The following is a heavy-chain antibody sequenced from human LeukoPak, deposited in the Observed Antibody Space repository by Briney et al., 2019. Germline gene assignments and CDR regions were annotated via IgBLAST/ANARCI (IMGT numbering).Heavy chain of an antibody. Sequence: VASVKVSCKASGDTFTSSDINWVRQATGQGLEWMGWMNPNNGNTGYAQNFQGRVTMTRNTSISTAYMELSSLRYEDTAVYYCVRGLQRRLLEWQSRRADTPKYYALDVWGQGTTVTVSS. CDR2: MNPNNGNT. D-gene: IGHD3-3*01. CDR1: GDTFTSSD. J-gene: IGHJ6*02. CDR3: VRGLQRRLLEWQSRRADTPKYYALDV. V-gene: IGHV1-8*01.